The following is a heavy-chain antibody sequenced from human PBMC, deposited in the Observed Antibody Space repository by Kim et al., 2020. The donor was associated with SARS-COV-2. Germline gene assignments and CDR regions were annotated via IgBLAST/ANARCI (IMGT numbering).Heavy chain of an antibody. CDR2: IYYSGST. Sequence: SETLSLTCTVSGGSISSGDYYWSWIRQPPGKGLEWIGYIYYSGSTYYNPSLKSRVTISVDTSKNQFSLKLSSVTAADTAVYYCARAQRANSSSWYQVGYYYYYMDVWGKGTTVTVSS. V-gene: IGHV4-30-4*01. D-gene: IGHD6-13*01. J-gene: IGHJ6*03. CDR3: ARAQRANSSSWYQVGYYYYYMDV. CDR1: GGSISSGDYY.